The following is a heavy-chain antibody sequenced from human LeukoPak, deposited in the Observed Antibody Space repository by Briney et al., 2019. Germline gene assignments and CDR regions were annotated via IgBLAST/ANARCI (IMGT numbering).Heavy chain of an antibody. V-gene: IGHV3-73*01. D-gene: IGHD3-9*01. CDR1: GFTVSGSS. CDR3: ATFDWGPSPN. CDR2: VRSKADNYAT. Sequence: QPGGSLRLSCAASGFTVSGSSVHWVRQASGKGLEWVGRVRSKADNYATAYSASVQGRFIVSRDDSKNTAYLQMNSLKPEDTAIYYCATFDWGPSPNWGQGSRVTVSS. J-gene: IGHJ4*02.